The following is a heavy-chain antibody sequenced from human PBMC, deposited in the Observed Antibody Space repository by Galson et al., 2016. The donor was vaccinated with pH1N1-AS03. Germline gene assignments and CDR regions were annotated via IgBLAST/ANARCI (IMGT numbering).Heavy chain of an antibody. Sequence: QSGAEVKKPGESLRISCKGSGFNFTSHWISWVRQMPGKGLEWMGRIDPSDSYTNYSPSFKGHVTISGDKSINTAYLQWSSLKASDTAMYYCARDPDYYDSSGYHHDTFDMWGQGTMVTVSS. V-gene: IGHV5-10-1*01. CDR3: ARDPDYYDSSGYHHDTFDM. D-gene: IGHD3-22*01. CDR1: GFNFTSHW. J-gene: IGHJ3*02. CDR2: IDPSDSYT.